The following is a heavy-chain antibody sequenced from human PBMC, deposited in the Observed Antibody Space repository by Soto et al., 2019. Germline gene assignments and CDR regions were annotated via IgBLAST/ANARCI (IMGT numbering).Heavy chain of an antibody. CDR3: XXXXXXXXXXGNYYYILDV. J-gene: IGHJ6*02. CDR1: GGTFSTSA. CDR2: IMPVFPTP. V-gene: IGHV1-69*05. Sequence: QVQLVQSGAEVKKPGSSVKVSCKASGGTFSTSAISWVRQAPGQGLEWVGGIMPVFPTPDYAQSFQGRVTXXXXXXXXXXXXXXXXXXXXXXXXXXXXXXXXXXXXXGNYYYILDVWGQGTAITVSS.